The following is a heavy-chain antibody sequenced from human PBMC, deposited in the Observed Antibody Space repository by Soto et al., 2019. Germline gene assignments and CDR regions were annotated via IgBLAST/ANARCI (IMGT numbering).Heavy chain of an antibody. CDR1: GFTFSGHA. D-gene: IGHD6-19*01. V-gene: IGHV3-33*01. CDR2: IWYDGSNK. CDR3: ARDGQGLAPYPLDV. J-gene: IGHJ6*02. Sequence: QVQLVESGGGVAQPGRSLRLSCTVSGFTFSGHAMHWVRQAPGKGLEWVTQIWYDGSNKYYAESVKGRFTISRDNSKNTLYLQMNSLRVEDTAVYYCARDGQGLAPYPLDVWGQGTSVTVSS.